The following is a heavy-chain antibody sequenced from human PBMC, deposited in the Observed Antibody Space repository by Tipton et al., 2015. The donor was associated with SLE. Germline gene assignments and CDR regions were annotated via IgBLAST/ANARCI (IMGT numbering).Heavy chain of an antibody. V-gene: IGHV4-34*09. CDR3: ARVRFLEWLSPYHFDY. J-gene: IGHJ4*02. CDR2: INHSGST. Sequence: TLSLTCEVYGGSFSGYYWSWIRQPPGKGLEWIGEINHSGSTNYNPSLKSRVTISVDTSKNQFSLKLSSVTAADTAVYYCARVRFLEWLSPYHFDYWGQGTLVTVSS. D-gene: IGHD3-3*01. CDR1: GGSFSGYY.